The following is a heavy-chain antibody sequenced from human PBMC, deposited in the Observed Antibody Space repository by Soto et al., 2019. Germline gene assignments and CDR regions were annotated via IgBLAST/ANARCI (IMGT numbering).Heavy chain of an antibody. J-gene: IGHJ6*02. CDR1: GGSISSSNW. CDR3: ARSPVVAATQLYYYYYGMDV. CDR2: IYHSGST. V-gene: IGHV4-4*02. Sequence: SETLSLTCAVSGGSISSSNWWSWVRQPPGKGLEWIGEIYHSGSTNYNPSLKSRVTISVDKSKNQFSLKLSSVTAADTAVYYCARSPVVAATQLYYYYYGMDVWGQGTTVTVSS. D-gene: IGHD2-15*01.